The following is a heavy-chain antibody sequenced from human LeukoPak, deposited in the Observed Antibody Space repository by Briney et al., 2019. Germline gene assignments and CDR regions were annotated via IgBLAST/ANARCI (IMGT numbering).Heavy chain of an antibody. CDR1: GFTFSSYS. J-gene: IGHJ3*02. CDR2: ISSSSSYI. D-gene: IGHD5-18*01. V-gene: IGHV3-21*01. Sequence: GGSLRLSCAASGFTFSSYSMNWVRQASGKGLEWVSSISSSSSYIYYADSVKGRFTISRDNAKNSLYLQMNSLRAEDTAVYYCATSGLPPSQFDIWGQGTMVTVSS. CDR3: ATSGLPPSQFDI.